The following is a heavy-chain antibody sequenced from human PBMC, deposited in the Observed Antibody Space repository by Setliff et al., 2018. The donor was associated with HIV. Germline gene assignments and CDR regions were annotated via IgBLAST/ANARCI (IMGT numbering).Heavy chain of an antibody. CDR3: ARRATAGLFDY. J-gene: IGHJ4*02. CDR2: IYTSGST. V-gene: IGHV4-4*09. D-gene: IGHD6-13*01. Sequence: PSETLSLTCTVSGGSISSYYWSWIRQPPGKGLEWIGYIYTSGSTNYNPSLKSRVTISVDTSKNQFSLKLSSVTAADTAVYYCARRATAGLFDYWGQGTLVTVSS. CDR1: GGSISSYY.